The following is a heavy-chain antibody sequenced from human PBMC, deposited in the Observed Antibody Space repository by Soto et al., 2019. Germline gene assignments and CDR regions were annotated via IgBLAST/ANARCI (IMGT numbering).Heavy chain of an antibody. J-gene: IGHJ5*02. CDR1: GGTFSSYT. D-gene: IGHD3-3*01. CDR3: ARVGVRFLEWTNWFDP. V-gene: IGHV1-69*02. CDR2: INAINGIA. Sequence: GASVKVSCKASGGTFSSYTISWVRQAPGQGLEWMGRINAINGIANYAQKFQGRVTITRDTSASTAYMELSSLRSEDTAVYYCARVGVRFLEWTNWFDPWGQGTLVTVSS.